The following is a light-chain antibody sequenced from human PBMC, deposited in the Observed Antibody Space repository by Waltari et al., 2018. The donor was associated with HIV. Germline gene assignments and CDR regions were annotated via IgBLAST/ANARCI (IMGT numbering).Light chain of an antibody. Sequence: QSVLTQPPSVSGTPGQRVTISCSGSSSNIGDNAVSWYQQFPGTAPKLLIYSNNPRPSGVPYRFSGSKSGPPASLASRGLQSEDEADYYCATLDDSLNGPVFGGGTKVTVL. CDR3: ATLDDSLNGPV. CDR1: SSNIGDNA. J-gene: IGLJ2*01. CDR2: SNN. V-gene: IGLV1-44*01.